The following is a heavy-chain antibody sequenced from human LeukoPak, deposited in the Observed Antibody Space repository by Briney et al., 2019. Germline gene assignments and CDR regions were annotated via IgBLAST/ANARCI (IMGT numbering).Heavy chain of an antibody. V-gene: IGHV3-21*01. CDR1: GFSFSSYS. CDR2: ISSSSSYI. J-gene: IGHJ4*02. D-gene: IGHD5-18*01. Sequence: GGSLRLSCAASGFSFSSYSMNWVRQAPGKGLEWVSSISSSSSYIYYADSVKGRFTISRDNAKNSLYLQMNSLRAEDTAVYYCARVALYSTSCHPRGYSYGAFDYWGQGTLVTVSS. CDR3: ARVALYSTSCHPRGYSYGAFDY.